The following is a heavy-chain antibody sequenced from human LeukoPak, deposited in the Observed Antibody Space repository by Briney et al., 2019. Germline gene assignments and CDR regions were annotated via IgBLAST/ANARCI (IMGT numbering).Heavy chain of an antibody. CDR2: ISSSSSYI. Sequence: PGGSLRLSCAASGFTFSSYSMNWVRQAPGKGLEWVSSISSSSSYIYYADSVKGRFTISRDNAKNSLYLQMNSLRAEDTAVYYCARGESSSWYIDAFDIWGQGTMVTVSS. D-gene: IGHD6-13*01. CDR3: ARGESSSWYIDAFDI. J-gene: IGHJ3*02. CDR1: GFTFSSYS. V-gene: IGHV3-21*04.